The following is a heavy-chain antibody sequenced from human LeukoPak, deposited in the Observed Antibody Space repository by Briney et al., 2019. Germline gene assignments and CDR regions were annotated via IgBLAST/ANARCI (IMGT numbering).Heavy chain of an antibody. CDR1: GFTFSSYA. J-gene: IGHJ3*01. V-gene: IGHV3-23*01. D-gene: IGHD3-22*01. Sequence: GVSLRLSCAAAGFTFSSYAMSWVRQAPGKGLEWVSAISGSGGSTYYADSVKGRFTISRDNSKNTLYLQMNSLRAEDTAVYYCAKDRYYYDSSGFFWGQGTMVTVSS. CDR2: ISGSGGST. CDR3: AKDRYYYDSSGFF.